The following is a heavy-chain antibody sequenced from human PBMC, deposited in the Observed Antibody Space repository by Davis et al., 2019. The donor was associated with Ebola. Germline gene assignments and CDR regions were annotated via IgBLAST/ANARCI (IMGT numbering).Heavy chain of an antibody. Sequence: ASVKVSCKASGYTFINYYIHWVRQAPGQGLEYMGWINPNLDATDQTQSFQGRVTMTRDTSITTAYMELSRLTSDDAAVYYCAREAHCTVGCDDAFDIWGQGTMVTVSA. CDR1: GYTFINYY. D-gene: IGHD2-8*02. J-gene: IGHJ3*02. V-gene: IGHV1-2*02. CDR3: AREAHCTVGCDDAFDI. CDR2: INPNLDAT.